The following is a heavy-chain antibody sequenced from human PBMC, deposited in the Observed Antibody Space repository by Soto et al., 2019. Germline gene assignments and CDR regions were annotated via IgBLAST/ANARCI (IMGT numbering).Heavy chain of an antibody. CDR2: ISSSSSTI. CDR3: ARGQYRYGSDLIDY. Sequence: EVQLVESGGGLVQPGGSLRLSCAASGFTFSSYSMNWVRQAPGKGLEWVSYISSSSSTIYYADSVKGRFTISRDNAKNSLYLQMNSLRDEDTAVYYCARGQYRYGSDLIDYWGQGTLVTVSS. V-gene: IGHV3-48*02. CDR1: GFTFSSYS. D-gene: IGHD5-18*01. J-gene: IGHJ4*02.